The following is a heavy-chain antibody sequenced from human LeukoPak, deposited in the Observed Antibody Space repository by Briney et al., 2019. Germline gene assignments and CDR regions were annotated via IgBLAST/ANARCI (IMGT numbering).Heavy chain of an antibody. CDR2: MNPNSGNT. CDR3: ARGSSSWAAASFDP. V-gene: IGHV1-8*01. Sequence: ASVKVSCKASGYTFTSYDINWVRQATGQGLEWMGWMNPNSGNTGYAQKFQGRVTMTRNTSISTAYMGLSSLRSEDTAVYYCARGSSSWAAASFDPWGQGTLVTVSS. CDR1: GYTFTSYD. D-gene: IGHD6-13*01. J-gene: IGHJ5*02.